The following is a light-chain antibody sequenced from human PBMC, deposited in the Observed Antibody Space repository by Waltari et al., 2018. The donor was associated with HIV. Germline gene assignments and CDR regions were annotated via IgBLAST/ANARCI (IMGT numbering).Light chain of an antibody. V-gene: IGKV1-5*03. CDR3: QQYWT. J-gene: IGKJ1*01. CDR1: QRISSW. CDR2: KAS. Sequence: DIQMTQSPSTLSASVGDIVTITCRASQRISSWLAWYQQKPGKAPKLLIYKASSLESGVPSRFSGSGSGTEFTLTISSLQPDDFATYYCQQYWTFGQGTKVEIK.